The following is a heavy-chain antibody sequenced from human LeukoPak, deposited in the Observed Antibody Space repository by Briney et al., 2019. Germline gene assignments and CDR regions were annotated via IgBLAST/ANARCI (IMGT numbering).Heavy chain of an antibody. CDR1: RFTVTGYS. V-gene: IGHV3-30*04. CDR2: ISNDGSNK. D-gene: IGHD6-6*01. CDR3: ARVVVSSSSDYFDY. Sequence: GRSLRLSCVVSRFTVTGYSMHWVRQAPGKGLEWVAVISNDGSNKYYADSVKGRFTISRDNSKNTLYLQMNSLRGEDTAVYYCARVVVSSSSDYFDYWGQGTLVTVSS. J-gene: IGHJ4*02.